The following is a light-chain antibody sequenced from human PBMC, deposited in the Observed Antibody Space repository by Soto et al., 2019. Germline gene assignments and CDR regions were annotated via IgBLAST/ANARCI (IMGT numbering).Light chain of an antibody. CDR2: EGS. J-gene: IGLJ1*01. V-gene: IGLV2-23*01. CDR3: CSYAGSSTYV. CDR1: SSDVGSYNL. Sequence: ALTQPASVSGSPGQSITISCTGTSSDVGSYNLVSWYQQHPGKAPNLMIYEGSKRPSGVSNRFSGSKSGNTASLTISGLQAEDEADYYCCSYAGSSTYVFGTGTKVTVL.